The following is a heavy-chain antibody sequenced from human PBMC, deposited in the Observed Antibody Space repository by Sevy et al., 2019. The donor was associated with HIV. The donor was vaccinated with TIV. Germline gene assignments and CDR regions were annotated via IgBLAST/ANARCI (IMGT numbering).Heavy chain of an antibody. V-gene: IGHV3-9*01. J-gene: IGHJ4*02. CDR3: AKDNDYDFWSGYQQHFDY. Sequence: GGSLRLSCAASGFTFDDYAMHWVRQAPGKGLEWVSGISWNSGSIGYADSVKGRFTISRDNAKNSLYLQMNGLRAEDTALYYCAKDNDYDFWSGYQQHFDYWGQGTLVTVSS. D-gene: IGHD3-3*01. CDR2: ISWNSGSI. CDR1: GFTFDDYA.